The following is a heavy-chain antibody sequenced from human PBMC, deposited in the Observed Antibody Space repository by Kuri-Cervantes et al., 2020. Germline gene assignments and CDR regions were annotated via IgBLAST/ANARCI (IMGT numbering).Heavy chain of an antibody. V-gene: IGHV3-30*03. Sequence: GESLKISCAASGFTFSSYGMHWVRQAPGKGLEWVAVISYDGSNKYYADSVKGRFTISRDNSKNTLYLQMNSLRAEDTAVYYCATRNDDLWGWGQGTLVTVSS. CDR3: ATRNDDLWG. CDR1: GFTFSSYG. CDR2: ISYDGSNK. J-gene: IGHJ4*02. D-gene: IGHD3-3*01.